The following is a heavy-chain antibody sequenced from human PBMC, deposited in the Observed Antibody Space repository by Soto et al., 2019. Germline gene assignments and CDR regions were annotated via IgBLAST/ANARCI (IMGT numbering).Heavy chain of an antibody. CDR1: GFTSSSYA. J-gene: IGHJ4*02. V-gene: IGHV3-23*01. CDR3: AKDVAAGATLLYYFDH. CDR2: ISGSGGVT. Sequence: EVQLLESGGGLVQPGGSLRLSCAFSGFTSSSYAMSWVRQAPGKGLEWVSAISGSGGVTHYADSVKGRFTISRDYSKNTLYLQMNSLRAEDTAIYYCAKDVAAGATLLYYFDHWGQGTLVTVSS. D-gene: IGHD2-2*02.